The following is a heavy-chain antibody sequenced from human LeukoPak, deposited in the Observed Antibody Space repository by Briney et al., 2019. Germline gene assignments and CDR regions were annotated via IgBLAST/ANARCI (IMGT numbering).Heavy chain of an antibody. Sequence: SETLSLTCTVSGGSISSYYWSWIRQPAGKGLEWIGRIYTSGSTNYNPSLKSRVTMSVDTSKNQFSLKLSSVTAADTAVYYCAKDLYSSSWYGWFDPWGQGTLVTVSS. D-gene: IGHD6-13*01. J-gene: IGHJ5*02. V-gene: IGHV4-4*07. CDR1: GGSISSYY. CDR2: IYTSGST. CDR3: AKDLYSSSWYGWFDP.